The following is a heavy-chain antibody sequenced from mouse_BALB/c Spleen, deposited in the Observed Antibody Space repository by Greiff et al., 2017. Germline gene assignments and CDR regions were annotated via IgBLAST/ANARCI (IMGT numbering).Heavy chain of an antibody. J-gene: IGHJ1*01. CDR1: GFTFSSYG. CDR2: INSNGGST. V-gene: IGHV5-6-3*01. Sequence: EVKVVESGGGLVQPGGSLKLSCAASGFTFSSYGMSWVRQTPDKRLELVATINSNGGSTYYPDSVKGRFTISRDNAKNTLYLQMSSLKSEDTAMYYCAREIHDRYDDGGYFDVWGAGTTVTVSS. D-gene: IGHD2-14*01. CDR3: AREIHDRYDDGGYFDV.